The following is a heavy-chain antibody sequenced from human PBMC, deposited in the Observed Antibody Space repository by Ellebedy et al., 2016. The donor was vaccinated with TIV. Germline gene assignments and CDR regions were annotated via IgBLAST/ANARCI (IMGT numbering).Heavy chain of an antibody. CDR2: ISSTSRTI. CDR3: ARGFFDILTGFYPVGWFDP. J-gene: IGHJ5*02. CDR1: GFSFDIYS. D-gene: IGHD3-9*01. Sequence: PGGSLRLSCEASGFSFDIYSMHWVRQAPGKGLEWVSYISSTSRTIYYADSVKGRFTISRDNAKNSLYLQMTSLRDDDTAIYYCARGFFDILTGFYPVGWFDPWGQGTLVTVSS. V-gene: IGHV3-48*02.